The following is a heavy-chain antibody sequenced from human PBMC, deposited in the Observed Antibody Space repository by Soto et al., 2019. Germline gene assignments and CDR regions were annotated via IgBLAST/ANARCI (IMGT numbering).Heavy chain of an antibody. V-gene: IGHV4-31*11. CDR2: IYYSGRT. CDR1: GGSISSGGYF. CDR3: ARAPNSSPTHSPLKNYYFDY. D-gene: IGHD6-13*01. Sequence: SESLSLTCAVSGGSISSGGYFWSWIRQRPVKGREWIGFIYYSGRTYYNPSLKSRMTISVDTSKNQISLNVSSVTAADTAMYYCARAPNSSPTHSPLKNYYFDYWGQGTLVTVSS. J-gene: IGHJ4*02.